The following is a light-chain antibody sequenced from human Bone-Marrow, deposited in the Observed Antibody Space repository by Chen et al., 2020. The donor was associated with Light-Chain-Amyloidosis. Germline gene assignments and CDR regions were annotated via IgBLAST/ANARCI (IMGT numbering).Light chain of an antibody. J-gene: IGLJ1*01. CDR3: SSYTITNTLV. CDR2: EVT. CDR1: RSDVGGDNH. V-gene: IGLV2-14*01. Sequence: QSALTQPASVSGSPGQSITISCTGTRSDVGGDNHVSWYQQHPDKAPKLMIYEVTNRPSWVPYRFSGSKSDNTASLTISGLQTEDEADYYCSSYTITNTLVFGSGTRVTVL.